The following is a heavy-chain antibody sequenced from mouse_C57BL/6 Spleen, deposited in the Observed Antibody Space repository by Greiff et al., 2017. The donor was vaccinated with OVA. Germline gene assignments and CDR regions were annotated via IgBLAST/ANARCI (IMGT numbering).Heavy chain of an antibody. D-gene: IGHD4-1*01. CDR1: GFNIKDDY. J-gene: IGHJ3*01. Sequence: VQLQQSGAELVRPGASVKLSCTASGFNIKDDYMHWVKQRPEQGLEWIGWIDPENGDTEYASKFQGKATITADTSSNTAYLQLSSLTYEDTAVYYCTLGRGFAYWGQGTLVTVSA. V-gene: IGHV14-4*01. CDR2: IDPENGDT. CDR3: TLGRGFAY.